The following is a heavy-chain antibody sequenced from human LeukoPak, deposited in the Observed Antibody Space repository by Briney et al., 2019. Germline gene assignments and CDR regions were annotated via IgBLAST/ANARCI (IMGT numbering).Heavy chain of an antibody. CDR3: ARGKTTVTVYYYYGMDV. J-gene: IGHJ6*01. D-gene: IGHD4-17*01. V-gene: IGHV4-34*01. CDR2: INNSGSN. Sequence: PSQTLSPTCPVYAGSFSAYYGSWTRQPPGKGLEWIGEINNSGSNNYNSSLKSGVTISVDTSKNQFSLKLSYVTAADPAVYYCARGKTTVTVYYYYGMDVWGQRTTVSVFS. CDR1: AGSFSAYY.